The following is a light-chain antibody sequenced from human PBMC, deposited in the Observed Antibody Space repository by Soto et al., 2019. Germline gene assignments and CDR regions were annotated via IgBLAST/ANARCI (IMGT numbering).Light chain of an antibody. V-gene: IGKV3-20*01. Sequence: EIVLTQSPGTLSLSPGERATFSCRASQSISSDLAWYQQKPGQAPRVLIYGASSRATGIPDRFSGSGSGTDFTLTISRLEPEDFAVYYCQQYGSSLWTFGQGTKVDIK. CDR1: QSISSD. CDR2: GAS. J-gene: IGKJ1*01. CDR3: QQYGSSLWT.